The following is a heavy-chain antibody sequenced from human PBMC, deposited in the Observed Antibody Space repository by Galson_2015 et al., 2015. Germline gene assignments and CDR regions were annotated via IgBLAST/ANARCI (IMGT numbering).Heavy chain of an antibody. CDR2: ISWNSGSI. J-gene: IGHJ3*02. CDR3: AKASGHDYGDYGAAFDI. D-gene: IGHD4-17*01. V-gene: IGHV3-9*01. CDR1: GFTFDDYA. Sequence: SLRLSCAASGFTFDDYAMHWVRQAPGKGLEWVSGISWNSGSIGYADSVKGRFTISRDNAKNSLYLQMNSLRAEDTALYYCAKASGHDYGDYGAAFDIWGQGTMVTVSS.